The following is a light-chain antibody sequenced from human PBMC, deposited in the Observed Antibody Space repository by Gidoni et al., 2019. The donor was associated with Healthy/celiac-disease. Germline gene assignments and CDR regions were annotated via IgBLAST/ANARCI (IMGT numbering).Light chain of an antibody. V-gene: IGKV3-11*01. CDR2: DAS. CDR1: QSVSSY. J-gene: IGKJ4*01. Sequence: IVLTQSPATLSLSPGEIATPSGRASQSVSSYLAWYQQKPGQATMLLIYDASNRATGIPARFSGSGSGTDFTLTISSLEPEDFAVYYCQQRSNWLTFGGGTKVEIK. CDR3: QQRSNWLT.